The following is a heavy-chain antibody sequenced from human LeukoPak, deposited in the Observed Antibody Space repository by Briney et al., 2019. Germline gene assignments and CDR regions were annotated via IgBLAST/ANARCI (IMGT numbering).Heavy chain of an antibody. Sequence: SETLSLTCGVSGGSITSTNWWSWVRQPPGQGLEWIGEVSLSRLTNYNPTLNSRVIMALDTSKNHLSLNLTSVTAADTAVYFCSRENGAFSPFGYWGQGTLVTVPS. CDR2: VSLSRLT. CDR1: GGSITSTNW. CDR3: SRENGAFSPFGY. V-gene: IGHV4-4*02. J-gene: IGHJ4*02. D-gene: IGHD2-8*01.